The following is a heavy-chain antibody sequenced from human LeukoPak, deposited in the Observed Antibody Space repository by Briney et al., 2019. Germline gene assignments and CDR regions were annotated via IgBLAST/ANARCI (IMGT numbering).Heavy chain of an antibody. CDR3: ARGPTYYAWG. CDR1: GFTFSDYY. Sequence: GSLRLSCAASGFTFSDYYMSWIRQAPGKGLVWVSRINSDGSSTSYADSVKGRFTISRDNAKNTLYLQTNSLRAEDTAVYYCARGPTYYAWGWGQGTLVTVSS. D-gene: IGHD1-26*01. V-gene: IGHV3-74*01. J-gene: IGHJ4*02. CDR2: INSDGSST.